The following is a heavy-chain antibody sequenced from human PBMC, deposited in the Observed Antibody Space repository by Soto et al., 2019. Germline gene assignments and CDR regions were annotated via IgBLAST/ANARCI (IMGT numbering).Heavy chain of an antibody. CDR2: FDPEDGET. CDR1: AYSLTELS. Sequence: SVKVSFKVSAYSLTELSMHWVRQAPGKGLEWMGGFDPEDGETIYAQNFQGRVTMTEDTSTETAYMELRSLRSEDTAVYYCATEDYSSNWSFDYWGQGTLVTVSS. CDR3: ATEDYSSNWSFDY. D-gene: IGHD6-13*01. V-gene: IGHV1-24*01. J-gene: IGHJ4*02.